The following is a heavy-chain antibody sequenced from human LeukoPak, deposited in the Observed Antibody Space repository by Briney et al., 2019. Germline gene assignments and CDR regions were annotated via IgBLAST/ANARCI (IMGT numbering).Heavy chain of an antibody. Sequence: SVKVSFKASGGTFSSYAITWVRQAPGHGLEWMGGIIPMFGTTNYAQKFQGRVTITADESTSTAYMELNSLRSEDTAVYYCARVQGAAVNTLLNARLEHWGQGTLVTVSS. CDR2: IIPMFGTT. CDR1: GGTFSSYA. J-gene: IGHJ1*01. D-gene: IGHD2-21*02. V-gene: IGHV1-69*13. CDR3: ARVQGAAVNTLLNARLEH.